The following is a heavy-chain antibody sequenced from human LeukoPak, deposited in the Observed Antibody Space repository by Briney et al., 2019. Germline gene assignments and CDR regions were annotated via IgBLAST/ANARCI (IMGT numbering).Heavy chain of an antibody. Sequence: GGSLRLSCAASGFTFRDHDMNWIRQSPGKGLEWISYISTSGSTTSYADSVRGRFTISRDNARNSLHLQMNSLSADDTALYYCVRRFYGGNPVDFFDYWGQGTLVTVS. CDR3: VRRFYGGNPVDFFDY. D-gene: IGHD4-23*01. CDR2: ISTSGSTT. J-gene: IGHJ4*02. V-gene: IGHV3-11*01. CDR1: GFTFRDHD.